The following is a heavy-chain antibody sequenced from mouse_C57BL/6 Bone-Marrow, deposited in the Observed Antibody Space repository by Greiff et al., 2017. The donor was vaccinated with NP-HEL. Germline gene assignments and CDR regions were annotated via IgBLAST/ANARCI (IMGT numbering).Heavy chain of an antibody. D-gene: IGHD1-1*01. Sequence: EVMLVESGGGLVKPGGSLTLSCAASGFTFTDCGMHWVRQAPAKGLEWVAYISSGSSTIYYAHTVKGRFTISRDNAKNTLFLQMTSLRSEDTDMYYCARKAVVGLDYWGQGTTLTVSS. CDR1: GFTFTDCG. J-gene: IGHJ2*01. CDR2: ISSGSSTI. V-gene: IGHV5-17*01. CDR3: ARKAVVGLDY.